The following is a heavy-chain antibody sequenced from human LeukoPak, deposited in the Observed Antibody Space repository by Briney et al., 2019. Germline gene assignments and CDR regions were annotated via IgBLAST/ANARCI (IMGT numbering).Heavy chain of an antibody. CDR2: IYTSGST. V-gene: IGHV4-4*09. J-gene: IGHJ6*03. CDR1: GGSISSYY. Sequence: PSETLSLTCTVSGGSISSYYWSWIRQPPGKGLEWIGYIYTSGSTNYNPSLKSRVTISVDTSKNQFSLKLSSVTAADTAVYYCARLSTYYYYMDVWGKGTTVTVSS. D-gene: IGHD6-13*01. CDR3: ARLSTYYYYMDV.